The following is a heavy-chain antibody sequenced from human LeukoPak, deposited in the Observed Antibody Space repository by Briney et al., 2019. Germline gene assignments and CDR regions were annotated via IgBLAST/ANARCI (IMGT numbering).Heavy chain of an antibody. CDR3: ARLEYDYVWGSYDH. D-gene: IGHD3-16*01. J-gene: IGHJ4*02. V-gene: IGHV3-11*04. CDR1: GFTFSNYF. Sequence: GGSLRLSCAASGFTFSNYFMTWIRQAPGKGLEWVSYISSSGSTIYYADSVKGRFTISRDNAKNSLYLQMNSLRAEDTAVYYCARLEYDYVWGSYDHWGQGTLVTVSS. CDR2: ISSSGSTI.